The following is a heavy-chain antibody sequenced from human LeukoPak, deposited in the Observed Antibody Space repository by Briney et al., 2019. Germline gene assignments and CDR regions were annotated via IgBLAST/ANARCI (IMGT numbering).Heavy chain of an antibody. Sequence: SETLSLTCTVSGGSISSYYWSWIRQPPGKGLEWIGYIYYSGSTNYNPSLKSRVTISVDTSKNQFSLKLSSVTAADTAVYYCARLNCGGDCSPFLNYYYYGMDVWGQGTTVTVSS. CDR1: GGSISSYY. V-gene: IGHV4-59*08. J-gene: IGHJ6*02. CDR3: ARLNCGGDCSPFLNYYYYGMDV. CDR2: IYYSGST. D-gene: IGHD2-21*02.